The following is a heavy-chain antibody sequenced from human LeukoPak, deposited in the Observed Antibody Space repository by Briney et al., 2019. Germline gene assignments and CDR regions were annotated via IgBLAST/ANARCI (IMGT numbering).Heavy chain of an antibody. CDR2: ISSSSSYI. CDR3: AGATGDYAKWFDP. CDR1: GFTFSSYS. J-gene: IGHJ5*02. V-gene: IGHV3-21*01. Sequence: GGSLRLSCAASGFTFSSYSMNWVRQAPGKGLEWVSSISSSSSYIYYADSVKGRFTISRDNAKNSLYLQMNSLRDEDTALYCCAGATGDYAKWFDPWGQGTLVTVSS. D-gene: IGHD4-17*01.